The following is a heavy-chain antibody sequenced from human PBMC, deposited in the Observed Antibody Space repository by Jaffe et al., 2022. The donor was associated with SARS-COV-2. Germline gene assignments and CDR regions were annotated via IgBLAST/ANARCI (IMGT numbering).Heavy chain of an antibody. Sequence: QVHLVESGGGVVQPGRSLRLSCAASGFTFSSYAMHWVRQAPGKGLEWLAIISYDGTTKYYADSVKGRFTISRDNSKNTLYLQMNSLRPEDAAVYYCARDGWYQVLWREFDYWGQGTLVTVSS. CDR3: ARDGWYQVLWREFDY. J-gene: IGHJ4*02. CDR2: ISYDGTTK. D-gene: IGHD2-2*01. CDR1: GFTFSSYA. V-gene: IGHV3-30*04.